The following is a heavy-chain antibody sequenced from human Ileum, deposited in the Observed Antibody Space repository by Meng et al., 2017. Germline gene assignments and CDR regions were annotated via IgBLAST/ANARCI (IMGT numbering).Heavy chain of an antibody. CDR3: ARRGLLGYCSGRSCYLDP. CDR1: GLTFSSYE. Sequence: GGSLRLSCAAYGLTFSSYEMNWVRQAPGKGLEWVSYISHNGATIYYADSVKGRFTISRDNAKSTLYLQMNSLRAEDTAVYYCARRGLLGYCSGRSCYLDPWGQGTLVTVSS. D-gene: IGHD2-15*01. V-gene: IGHV3-48*03. J-gene: IGHJ5*02. CDR2: ISHNGATI.